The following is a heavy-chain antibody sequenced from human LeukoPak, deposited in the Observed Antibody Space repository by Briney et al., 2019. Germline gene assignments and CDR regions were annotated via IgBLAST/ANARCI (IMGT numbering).Heavy chain of an antibody. V-gene: IGHV1-18*01. CDR3: ARDPGTYYYDSSGYYYY. D-gene: IGHD3-22*01. J-gene: IGHJ4*02. CDR1: GYTFTSYG. Sequence: ASVKVSCKASGYTFTSYGISWVRQAPRQGLEWMGWISAYNGNTNYAQKLQGRVTMTTDTSTSTAYMELRSLRSDDTAVYYCARDPGTYYYDSSGYYYYWGQGTLVTVSS. CDR2: ISAYNGNT.